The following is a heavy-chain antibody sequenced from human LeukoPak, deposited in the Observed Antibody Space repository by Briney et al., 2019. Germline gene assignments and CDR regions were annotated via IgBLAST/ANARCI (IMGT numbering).Heavy chain of an antibody. CDR1: GGSISSGGYS. J-gene: IGHJ4*02. Sequence: TLSLTCAVSGGSISSGGYSWSWIRQPPGKGLEWIGYIYHSGSTYYNPSLKSRVTISVDRSKNQFSLKLSSVTAADTAVYYCARGGAAAGTDFDYWGQGTLVTVSS. V-gene: IGHV4-30-2*01. D-gene: IGHD6-13*01. CDR2: IYHSGST. CDR3: ARGGAAAGTDFDY.